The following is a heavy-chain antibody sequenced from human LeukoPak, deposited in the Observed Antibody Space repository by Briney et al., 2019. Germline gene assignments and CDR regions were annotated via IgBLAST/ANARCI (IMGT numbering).Heavy chain of an antibody. J-gene: IGHJ4*02. D-gene: IGHD7-27*01. CDR3: ANLNAPYWGNFDY. Sequence: PGGSLRLSCVVSGFTFSNYAMSWVRQAPGRGLDWVSAISDSGVTAYYADSVKGWFTISRDNSKSTLYLQMNSLRAEDTAVYYCANLNAPYWGNFDYWGQGTLVTVSS. V-gene: IGHV3-23*01. CDR1: GFTFSNYA. CDR2: ISDSGVTA.